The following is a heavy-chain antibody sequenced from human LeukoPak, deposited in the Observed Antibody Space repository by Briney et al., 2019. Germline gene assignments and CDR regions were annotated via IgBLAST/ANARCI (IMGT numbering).Heavy chain of an antibody. V-gene: IGHV3-30-3*01. Sequence: GRSLRLSCAASGFTFSSYAMHWVRQAPGKGLEWVAVISYDGSNKYYADSVKGRFTISRDNSKNTLYLQMNSLRAEDTAVYYCASNHQSTGGYSSWAAYYYYYGMDVWGQGTTVTVSS. CDR1: GFTFSSYA. D-gene: IGHD5-18*01. CDR3: ASNHQSTGGYSSWAAYYYYYGMDV. J-gene: IGHJ6*02. CDR2: ISYDGSNK.